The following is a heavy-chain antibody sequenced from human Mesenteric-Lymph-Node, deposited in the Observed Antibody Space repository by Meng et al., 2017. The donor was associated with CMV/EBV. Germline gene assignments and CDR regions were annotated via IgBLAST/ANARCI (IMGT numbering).Heavy chain of an antibody. CDR2: IYHSGSS. J-gene: IGHJ4*02. D-gene: IGHD3-10*01. CDR3: ARVPWFGELGDYYFDS. V-gene: IGHV4-61*01. CDR1: GGSVSSNTYY. Sequence: SETLSLTCTVSGGSVSSNTYYWNWIRQPPGKGLEWIGYIYHSGSSIYNPSLESRVTISMDTSNNQFSLKMSSVTAADTAVYYCARVPWFGELGDYYFDSWGQGTLVTVSS.